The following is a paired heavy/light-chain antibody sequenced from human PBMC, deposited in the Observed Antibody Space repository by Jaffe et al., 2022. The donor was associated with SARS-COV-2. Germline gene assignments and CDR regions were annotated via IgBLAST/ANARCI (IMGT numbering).Heavy chain of an antibody. V-gene: IGHV3-23*01. Sequence: EVQLLESGGGLVQPGGSLRLACAASGFTFNNYAMSWVRQAPGKGLEWVSSIVGGGDSTFYADSVKGRFTISRDNSKNILHLQANSLRVEDTAVYYCAKSQLISDIVVVVAGGFDYWGQGTLVTVSS. CDR3: AKSQLISDIVVVVAGGFDY. J-gene: IGHJ4*02. D-gene: IGHD2-15*01. CDR1: GFTFNNYA. CDR2: IVGGGDST.
Light chain of an antibody. CDR3: QQANSFPWA. CDR1: QDISSL. CDR2: AAS. J-gene: IGKJ1*01. V-gene: IGKV1-12*01. Sequence: DIQMTQSPFSVSAAVGDRVSITCRASQDISSLLAWYQQKPGTPPKLLMYAASILQSGVPSRFSGSGSGTDFTLTISSLQPEDFATYYCQQANSFPWAFGQGTKVEIK.